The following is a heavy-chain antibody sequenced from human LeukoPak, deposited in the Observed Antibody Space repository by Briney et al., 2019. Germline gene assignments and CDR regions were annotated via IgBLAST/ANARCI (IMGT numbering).Heavy chain of an antibody. CDR3: ARSEGGSSSYYMDV. CDR2: IYPGDSDN. Sequence: GESLKISCKGSGYSFTSYCIGWLRQLPGKGLEWMGTIYPGDSDNRYSPSFQGQVTISADKSISIAYLQWSSLKASDTAMYYCARSEGGSSSYYMDVWGKGTTVTVSS. V-gene: IGHV5-51*01. CDR1: GYSFTSYC. D-gene: IGHD6-13*01. J-gene: IGHJ6*03.